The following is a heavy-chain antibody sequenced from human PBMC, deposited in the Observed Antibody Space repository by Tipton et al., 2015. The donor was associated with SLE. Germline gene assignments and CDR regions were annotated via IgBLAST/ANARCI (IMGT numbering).Heavy chain of an antibody. J-gene: IGHJ4*02. CDR3: TRAAEEYYGSGSYSYFDY. CDR2: ISWNSGSL. V-gene: IGHV3-9*01. Sequence: SLRLSCTAFGFTFDDYAMHWVRQAPGKGLEGVSGISWNSGSLGYADSVKGRFTISRDNAKHSLYLQMNSLRAEDTALYYCTRAAEEYYGSGSYSYFDYWGQGTLVTVSS. CDR1: GFTFDDYA. D-gene: IGHD3-10*01.